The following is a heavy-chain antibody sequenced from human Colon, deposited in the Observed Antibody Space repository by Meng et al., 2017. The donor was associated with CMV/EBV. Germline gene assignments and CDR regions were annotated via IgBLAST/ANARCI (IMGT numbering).Heavy chain of an antibody. Sequence: ASVKVSCKASGYNFNIYGIIWVRQAPGQGLEWMGWISGYNGNTNYAPKFQDRVTLTTDTSTSTAYLELRSLRSDDTAVYYCVRGGQHVVPAVTYYFYYAMDVWGQGTTVTVSS. CDR2: ISGYNGNT. CDR1: GYNFNIYG. CDR3: VRGGQHVVPAVTYYFYYAMDV. V-gene: IGHV1-18*01. D-gene: IGHD2-2*01. J-gene: IGHJ6*02.